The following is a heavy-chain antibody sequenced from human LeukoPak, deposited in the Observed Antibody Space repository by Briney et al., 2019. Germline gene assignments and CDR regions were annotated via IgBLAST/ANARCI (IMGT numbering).Heavy chain of an antibody. J-gene: IGHJ6*03. D-gene: IGHD1-14*01. Sequence: SETLSLTCTVSGGSTSSYYWSWIRQPPGKGLEWIGCIFYSGSTNYNPSLRSRVTISVDTSKNHFSLKLSSVTAADTAVYYCAIFPDSRDYYYYYMDVWGKGTTVTVSS. V-gene: IGHV4-59*01. CDR1: GGSTSSYY. CDR2: IFYSGST. CDR3: AIFPDSRDYYYYYMDV.